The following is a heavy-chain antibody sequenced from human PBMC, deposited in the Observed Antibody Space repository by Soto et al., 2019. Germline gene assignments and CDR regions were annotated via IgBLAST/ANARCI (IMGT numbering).Heavy chain of an antibody. CDR3: ARLYYDYV. D-gene: IGHD3-3*01. Sequence: GGSMRLACAASGVTFSIYSMNWVRQAPGKGLEWIAYINADSDTIFYADSVKGRFTISRDDAKNSLYLQMDSLRDEDTAVYYCARLYYDYVWGQGTTVTVSS. J-gene: IGHJ6*02. CDR2: INADSDTI. V-gene: IGHV3-48*02. CDR1: GVTFSIYS.